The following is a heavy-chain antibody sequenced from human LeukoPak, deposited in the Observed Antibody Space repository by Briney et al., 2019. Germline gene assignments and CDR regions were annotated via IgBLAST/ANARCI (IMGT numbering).Heavy chain of an antibody. D-gene: IGHD5-12*01. Sequence: PGGTLRLSCAASGFTFSYYWMHWVRQAPGKGLVWVSRINSDGSSASYADSVKGRFTISRDNAKNTLYLQMNSLRAEDTAVYYCAREGGYAPFEYWGQGTLVTASS. CDR2: INSDGSSA. CDR3: AREGGYAPFEY. CDR1: GFTFSYYW. V-gene: IGHV3-74*01. J-gene: IGHJ4*02.